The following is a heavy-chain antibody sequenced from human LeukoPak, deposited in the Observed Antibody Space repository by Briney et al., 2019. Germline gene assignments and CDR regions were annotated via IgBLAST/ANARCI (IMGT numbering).Heavy chain of an antibody. CDR1: GGSISSYY. V-gene: IGHV4-59*01. CDR2: IYYSRST. J-gene: IGHJ4*02. Sequence: SETLSLTCTVSGGSISSYYWSWIRQPPGKGLEWIGYIYYSRSTNYNPSLKSRVTMSVDTSKNQFSLKLSSVTAADTAVYYCARDRVGYSYGSFVYWGQGTLVTVSS. D-gene: IGHD5-18*01. CDR3: ARDRVGYSYGSFVY.